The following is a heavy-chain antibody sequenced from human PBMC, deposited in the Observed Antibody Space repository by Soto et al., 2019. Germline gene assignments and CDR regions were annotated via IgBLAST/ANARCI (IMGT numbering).Heavy chain of an antibody. J-gene: IGHJ4*02. V-gene: IGHV4-39*01. CDR3: ATHPPYGPLDH. CDR1: GGSISSSSNH. CDR2: IYYSENT. D-gene: IGHD4-17*01. Sequence: QLQLQESGPGLVKPSETLSLTCTVSGGSISSSSNHWGWIRQPPGKGLEWIGNIYYSENTYYIPSPKSRATISVDTPKNQFSLRLTSVTAADTAVYYCATHPPYGPLDHWGQGTLVTVSS.